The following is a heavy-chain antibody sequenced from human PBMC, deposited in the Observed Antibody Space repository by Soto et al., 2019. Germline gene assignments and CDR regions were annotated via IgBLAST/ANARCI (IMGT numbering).Heavy chain of an antibody. CDR2: ISGSGGST. J-gene: IGHJ4*02. CDR1: GFTFSSYA. CDR3: AKVNMDFWSGYPQNDY. V-gene: IGHV3-23*01. Sequence: EVQLLESGGGLVQPGGSLRPSCAASGFTFSSYAMSWVRQAPGKGLEWVSAISGSGGSTYYADSVKGRFTISRDNSKNTLYLQMNSLRAEDTAVYYCAKVNMDFWSGYPQNDYWGQGTLVTVSS. D-gene: IGHD3-3*01.